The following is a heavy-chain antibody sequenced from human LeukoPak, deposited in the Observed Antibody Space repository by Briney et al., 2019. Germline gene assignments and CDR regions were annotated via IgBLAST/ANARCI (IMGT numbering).Heavy chain of an antibody. Sequence: ASVKVSCKASGYTFTSYGISWVRQAPGQGLEWMGWISAYNGNTNYAQKLQGRVTMTTDTYTSTAYMELRSLRSDDTAVYYCARDGFGGDFLEYFQHWGQGTLVTVSS. CDR2: ISAYNGNT. J-gene: IGHJ1*01. V-gene: IGHV1-18*01. CDR3: ARDGFGGDFLEYFQH. CDR1: GYTFTSYG. D-gene: IGHD2-21*02.